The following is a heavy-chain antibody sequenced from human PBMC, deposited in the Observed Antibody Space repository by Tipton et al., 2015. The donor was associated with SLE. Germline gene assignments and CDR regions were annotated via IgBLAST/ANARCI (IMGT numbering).Heavy chain of an antibody. J-gene: IGHJ4*02. D-gene: IGHD2-15*01. CDR1: GGSISSHY. V-gene: IGHV4-59*04. Sequence: TLSLTCTVSGGSISSHYWSWIRQPPGKGLEWIGYIYYSGSTYYNPSLKSRVTISVGTSNKQLSLRLRSVTAADTAVYYCAVVSLWHRVHFAYWGQGTLVTVSS. CDR3: AVVSLWHRVHFAY. CDR2: IYYSGST.